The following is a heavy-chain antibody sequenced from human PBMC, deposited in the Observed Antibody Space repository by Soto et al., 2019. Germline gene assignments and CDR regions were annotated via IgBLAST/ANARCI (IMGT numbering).Heavy chain of an antibody. V-gene: IGHV3-23*01. D-gene: IGHD1-26*01. CDR1: GFTFISYA. CDR3: ARRGSGSYYDS. CDR2: LSGSGGST. J-gene: IGHJ4*02. Sequence: EVQLLESGGGLVQPVGSLRLSCVASGFTFISYAMRWVRQAPVKGLEWVSALSGSGGSTYYADSVKGRFTISRDNSTNTLSMHMNCLRVEYTAVYYWARRGSGSYYDSWGQGTLVTVSS.